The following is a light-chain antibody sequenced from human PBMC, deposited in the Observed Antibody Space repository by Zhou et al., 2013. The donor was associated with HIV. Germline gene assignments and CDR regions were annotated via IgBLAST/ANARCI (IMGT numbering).Light chain of an antibody. J-gene: IGKJ5*01. V-gene: IGKV1-12*02. CDR3: QQANSFPST. Sequence: RMTQSPSSISASTGDMITISCRASHSVNNYLAWFQVKPGKAPKLLIYSASSLHVGVPSRFSGSGSGTDFTLTISSLQPEDFATYFCQQANSFPSTFGQGTRLEMK. CDR1: HSVNNY. CDR2: SAS.